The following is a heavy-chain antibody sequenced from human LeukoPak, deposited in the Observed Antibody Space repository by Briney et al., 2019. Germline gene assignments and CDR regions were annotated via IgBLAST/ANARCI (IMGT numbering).Heavy chain of an antibody. CDR3: ARDYGGNSVYYYYMDI. CDR2: VSSSSSYI. V-gene: IGHV3-21*01. Sequence: GSLRLSCAASGFTSSRYTINWGCQAPRERLGRVLCVSSSSSYIYYTDSLKGRFTISRDNAKNSLYLQMNSLRAEDTAVYYCARDYGGNSVYYYYMDIWGKGTTVTVSS. D-gene: IGHD4-23*01. CDR1: GFTSSRYT. J-gene: IGHJ6*03.